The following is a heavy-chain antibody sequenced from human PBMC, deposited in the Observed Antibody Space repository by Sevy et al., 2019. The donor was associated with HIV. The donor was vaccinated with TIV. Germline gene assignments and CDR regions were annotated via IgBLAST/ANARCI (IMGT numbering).Heavy chain of an antibody. J-gene: IGHJ3*02. Sequence: GGSLRLSCAGSGFSLKNVWMTWVRQTPGKGLEWVGHAKRKSAGGSIDYGSPVNGRFTISRDDSKDMLYLQMSSLKTEDTGVYYCATVLGAGAAGAFEIWGQGTMVTVSS. CDR3: ATVLGAGAAGAFEI. CDR1: GFSLKNVW. D-gene: IGHD1-26*01. V-gene: IGHV3-15*01. CDR2: AKRKSAGGSI.